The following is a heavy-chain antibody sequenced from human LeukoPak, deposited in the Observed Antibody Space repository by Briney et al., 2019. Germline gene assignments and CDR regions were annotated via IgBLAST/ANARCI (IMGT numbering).Heavy chain of an antibody. V-gene: IGHV3-53*01. Sequence: GGSLRLSCAASGFTVSSNYMSWVRQAPGKGLEWVSVIYSGGSTHYADSVKGRFTISRDNSKNTLYLQMNSLRAEDTAVYYCAKDRIIVAPHFPYYYYYGMDVWGQRTKVTGSS. CDR3: AKDRIIVAPHFPYYYYYGMDV. D-gene: IGHD5-12*01. CDR2: IYSGGST. J-gene: IGHJ6*02. CDR1: GFTVSSNY.